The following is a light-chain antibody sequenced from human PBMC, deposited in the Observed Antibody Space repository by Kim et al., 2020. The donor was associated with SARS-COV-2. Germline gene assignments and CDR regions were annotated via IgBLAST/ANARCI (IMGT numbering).Light chain of an antibody. CDR3: QQYYSTPQT. CDR2: WAS. V-gene: IGKV4-1*01. Sequence: RANINCKSSQSVLYSSNNKNFLAWYQHKPGQPPKLLIYWASTRESGVPDRFSGSGSGTDFTLTISSLQAEDVAVYYCQQYYSTPQTFGQGTKLEI. CDR1: QSVLYSSNNKNF. J-gene: IGKJ2*01.